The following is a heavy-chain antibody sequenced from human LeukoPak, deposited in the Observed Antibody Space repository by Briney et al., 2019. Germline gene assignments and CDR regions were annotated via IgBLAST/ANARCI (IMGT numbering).Heavy chain of an antibody. CDR3: ARDFDGYKDH. Sequence: KPSETLSLTCTVSGGSISSSIYYWGWIRQPPGKGLEWIGSIYYTGSTYYNPSLKSRITISVDTSKNQFSLRLSSVTAADTAVYYCARDFDGYKDHWGQGTLVTVSS. CDR1: GGSISSSIYY. D-gene: IGHD5-24*01. J-gene: IGHJ4*02. V-gene: IGHV4-39*07. CDR2: IYYTGST.